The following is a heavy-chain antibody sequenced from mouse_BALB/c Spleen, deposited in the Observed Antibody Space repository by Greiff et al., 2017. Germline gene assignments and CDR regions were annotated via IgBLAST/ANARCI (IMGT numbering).Heavy chain of an antibody. CDR3: ARHYYYAMDY. J-gene: IGHJ4*01. CDR1: GFAFSSYD. V-gene: IGHV5-12-1*01. CDR2: ISSGGGST. Sequence: EVQRVESGGGLVKPGGSLKLSCAASGFAFSSYDMSWVRQTPEKRLEWVAYISSGGGSTYYPDTVKGRFTISRDNAKNTLYLQMSSLKSEDTAMYYCARHYYYAMDYWGQGTSVTVSS.